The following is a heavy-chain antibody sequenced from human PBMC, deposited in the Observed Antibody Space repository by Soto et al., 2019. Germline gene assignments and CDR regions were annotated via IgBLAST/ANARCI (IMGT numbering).Heavy chain of an antibody. CDR2: IYYNGNT. D-gene: IGHD1-26*01. CDR1: GGSISSSSYY. Sequence: SETLSLTCTVSGGSISSSSYYWGWIRQPPGKGPEWIGAIYYNGNTYYNPSLKSRVTMSVDTSKNQFSLKLSSATAADTAVYYCARGGSFDNWFDPWGQGTLVTVSS. V-gene: IGHV4-39*01. J-gene: IGHJ5*02. CDR3: ARGGSFDNWFDP.